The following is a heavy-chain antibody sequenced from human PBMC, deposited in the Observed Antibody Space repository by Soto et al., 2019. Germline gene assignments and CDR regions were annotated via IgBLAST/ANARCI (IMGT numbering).Heavy chain of an antibody. V-gene: IGHV4-4*02. J-gene: IGHJ5*02. CDR2: IYHSGST. D-gene: IGHD6-25*01. CDR1: GDSISSDKW. CDR3: ARLGGYHQAFDQ. Sequence: SETLSLTCAVSGDSISSDKWWSWIRQPPGKGLQWIGEIYHSGSTKYNPSLKSRVIISVDKSKNQFSLKLSSVTAADTAVYYCARLGGYHQAFDQWGQGSLVLVSA.